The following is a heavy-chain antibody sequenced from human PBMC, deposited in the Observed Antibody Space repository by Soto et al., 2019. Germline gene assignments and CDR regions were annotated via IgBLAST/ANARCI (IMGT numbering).Heavy chain of an antibody. CDR1: GYTFTSYS. CDR3: AGPLYDRSGYSTLGFDH. D-gene: IGHD3-22*01. V-gene: IGHV1-46*01. CDR2: INPSSDTT. Sequence: ASVKVSCKASGYTFTSYSIHWVRQAPGQGLEWMGIINPSSDTTTFAQKFQGRVTLTRDTSTSTVYMQLISLKSEDTAVYYCAGPLYDRSGYSTLGFDHWGQGTLVTVSS. J-gene: IGHJ4*02.